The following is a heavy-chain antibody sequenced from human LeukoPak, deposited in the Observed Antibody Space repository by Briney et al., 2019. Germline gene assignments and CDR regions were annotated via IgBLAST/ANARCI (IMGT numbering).Heavy chain of an antibody. D-gene: IGHD3-10*01. J-gene: IGHJ4*02. Sequence: ASVKVSCKASGYTFTGYYMHWVRQAPGQGLEWMGWINPNSGGTNYAQKFQGRVTMTRDTSISTAYMELSRLRSDDTAVYYCARSGNIWFGVPGYFDYWGQGTLVTVSS. V-gene: IGHV1-2*02. CDR3: ARSGNIWFGVPGYFDY. CDR2: INPNSGGT. CDR1: GYTFTGYY.